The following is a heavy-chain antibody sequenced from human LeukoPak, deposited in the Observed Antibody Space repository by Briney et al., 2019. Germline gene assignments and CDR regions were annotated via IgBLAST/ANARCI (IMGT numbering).Heavy chain of an antibody. D-gene: IGHD2-15*01. CDR3: ARYALTTPARAFDY. J-gene: IGHJ4*02. CDR2: TYYRSKWYN. V-gene: IGHV6-1*01. Sequence: SQTLSLTCAISGDSVSSNTAAWNWIRQSPSRGLEWLGRTYYRSKWYNDYAVSVKSRITINPDTSKNQFSLQLNSVTPEDTAVYYCARYALTTPARAFDYWGQGTLVTVSS. CDR1: GDSVSSNTAA.